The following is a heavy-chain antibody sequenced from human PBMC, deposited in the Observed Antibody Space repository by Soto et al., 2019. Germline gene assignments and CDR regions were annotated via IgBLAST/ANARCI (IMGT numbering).Heavy chain of an antibody. CDR2: INPNSGGT. J-gene: IGHJ4*02. V-gene: IGHV1-2*02. Sequence: GASVKVSCKASGYTFTSYGISWVRQAPGQGLEWMGWINPNSGGTNYAQKFQGRVTMTRDTSISTAYMELSRLRSDDTAVYYCARVRQWLPDYWGQGTLVTVS. CDR3: ARVRQWLPDY. CDR1: GYTFTSYG. D-gene: IGHD5-12*01.